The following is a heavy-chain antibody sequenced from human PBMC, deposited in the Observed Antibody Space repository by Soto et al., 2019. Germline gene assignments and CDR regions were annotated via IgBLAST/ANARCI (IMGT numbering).Heavy chain of an antibody. J-gene: IGHJ6*02. V-gene: IGHV3-21*01. D-gene: IGHD3-3*01. Sequence: PGGSLRLSCAASGFTFSSYSMNWVRQAPGKGLEWVSSISSSSSYIYYADSVKGRFTISRDNAKNSLYLQMNSLRAEDTGVYYCARYGSQPHDFWSGYYPQPYCYYGMDVWGQGTTVTVSS. CDR3: ARYGSQPHDFWSGYYPQPYCYYGMDV. CDR2: ISSSSSYI. CDR1: GFTFSSYS.